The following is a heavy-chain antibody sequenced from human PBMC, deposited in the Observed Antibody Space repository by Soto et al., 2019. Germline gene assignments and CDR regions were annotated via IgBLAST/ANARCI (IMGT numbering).Heavy chain of an antibody. V-gene: IGHV1-58*01. CDR3: AAVYYDSSGYFGFDY. CDR1: GFTFTSSA. CDR2: IVVGSGNT. Sequence: SVKVSCKASGFTFTSSAVQWVRQARGQRLEWIGWIVVGSGNTNYAQKFQERVTITRDMSTSTAYMELSSLRSEDTAVYYCAAVYYDSSGYFGFDYWGQGTLVTAPS. D-gene: IGHD3-22*01. J-gene: IGHJ4*02.